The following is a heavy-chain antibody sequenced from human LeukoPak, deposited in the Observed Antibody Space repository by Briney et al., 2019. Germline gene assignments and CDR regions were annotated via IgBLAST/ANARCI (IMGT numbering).Heavy chain of an antibody. V-gene: IGHV1-24*01. Sequence: GASVKVSCKVSGYTLTELSMHWERQAPGKGLEWMGGFDPEDGETIYAQKFQGRVTMTEDTSTDTAYMELSSLRSEDTAVYYCATDPATLGGTYYDILTGLPRGYAFDIWGQGTMVTVSS. CDR2: FDPEDGET. CDR1: GYTLTELS. D-gene: IGHD3-9*01. J-gene: IGHJ3*02. CDR3: ATDPATLGGTYYDILTGLPRGYAFDI.